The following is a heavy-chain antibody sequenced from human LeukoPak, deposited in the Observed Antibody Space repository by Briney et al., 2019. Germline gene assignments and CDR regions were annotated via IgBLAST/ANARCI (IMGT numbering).Heavy chain of an antibody. D-gene: IGHD3-16*02. CDR3: ATRGYLANYFDY. J-gene: IGHJ4*02. CDR2: IVVGSGNT. CDR1: GFTFTSSA. V-gene: IGHV1-58*01. Sequence: SVKVSCKASGFTFTSSAVQWVRQARGQRLEWIGWIVVGSGNTNYAQKFQERVTITRDMSTSTAYMELSSLRSEDTAVYYCATRGYLANYFDYWGQGTLVTDSS.